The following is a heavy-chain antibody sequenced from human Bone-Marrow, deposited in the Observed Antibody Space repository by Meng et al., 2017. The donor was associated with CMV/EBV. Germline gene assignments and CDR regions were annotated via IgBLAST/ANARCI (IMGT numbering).Heavy chain of an antibody. D-gene: IGHD6-6*01. V-gene: IGHV3-30*04. CDR3: ARVGIAARLGWCDP. CDR1: GFTFSSYA. Sequence: GGSLRLSCAASGFTFSSYAMHWVRQAPGKGLEWVAVISYDGSNKYYADSVKGRFTISRDNSKNTLYLQMNSLRAEDTAVYYCARVGIAARLGWCDPWGQGNLVNVDS. CDR2: ISYDGSNK. J-gene: IGHJ5*02.